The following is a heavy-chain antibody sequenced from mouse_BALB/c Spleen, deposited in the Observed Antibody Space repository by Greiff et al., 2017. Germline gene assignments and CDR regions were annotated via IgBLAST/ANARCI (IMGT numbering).Heavy chain of an antibody. CDR2: IDPYYGGT. J-gene: IGHJ1*01. Sequence: EVQLQESGPELEKPGASVKISCKASGYSFTGYNMNWVKQSNGKSLEWIGNIDPYYGGTSYNQKFKGKATLTVDKSSSTAYMQLKSLTSEDSAVYYCAITTAFYWYFDVWGAGTTVTVSS. V-gene: IGHV1-39*01. CDR3: AITTAFYWYFDV. CDR1: GYSFTGYN. D-gene: IGHD1-2*01.